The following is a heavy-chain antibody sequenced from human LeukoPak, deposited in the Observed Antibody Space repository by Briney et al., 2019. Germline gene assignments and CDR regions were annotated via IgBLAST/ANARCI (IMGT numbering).Heavy chain of an antibody. D-gene: IGHD6-13*01. CDR2: ISYDGSNK. J-gene: IGHJ4*02. Sequence: PGGSLRLSCAASGFTFSSYGMHWVRQAPGKGLEWVAVISYDGSNKYYADSVKGRFTISRDNSKNTLYLQMNSLRAEDTAVYYCAKDPANSSSWHYRSFFDYWGQGTLVTVSS. CDR1: GFTFSSYG. CDR3: AKDPANSSSWHYRSFFDY. V-gene: IGHV3-30*18.